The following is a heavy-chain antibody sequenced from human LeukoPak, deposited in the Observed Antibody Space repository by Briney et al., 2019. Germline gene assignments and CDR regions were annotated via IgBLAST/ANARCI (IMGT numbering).Heavy chain of an antibody. CDR1: GYTFTSYA. CDR2: INAGNGNT. V-gene: IGHV1-3*03. Sequence: ASVTVSCKASGYTFTSYAMHWVRQAPGQRLEWMGWINAGNGNTKYSQEFQGRVTITRDTSASTAYMELSSLRSEDMAVYYCARNPPSPWGGDFYYMDVWGKGTTVTVSS. J-gene: IGHJ6*03. D-gene: IGHD3-10*01. CDR3: ARNPPSPWGGDFYYMDV.